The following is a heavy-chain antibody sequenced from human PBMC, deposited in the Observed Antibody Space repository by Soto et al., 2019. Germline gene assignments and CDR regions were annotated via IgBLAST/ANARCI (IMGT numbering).Heavy chain of an antibody. CDR3: AKTYYYDSSGHYCDY. D-gene: IGHD3-22*01. CDR1: GFTFSSYA. Sequence: EVQLLESGGGLVQPGGSLRLSCAASGFTFSSYAMSWVRQAPGKGLEWVSVISGSGGSTYYADSVKGRFTISRDNSKNTLYVQMTSLRAEDTAVYYCAKTYYYDSSGHYCDYWGQGTLVTVSS. J-gene: IGHJ4*02. CDR2: ISGSGGST. V-gene: IGHV3-23*01.